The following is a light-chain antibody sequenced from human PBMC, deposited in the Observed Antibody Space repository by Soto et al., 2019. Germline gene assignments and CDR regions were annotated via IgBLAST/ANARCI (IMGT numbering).Light chain of an antibody. CDR1: QRISVW. Sequence: VLLNQSPATLAECEGDRATXSCRASQRISVWLAWYQQKPGKAPKVLILDASTRQRGVPSRFSGSGSETDFTLTISGLLSGDSAVYFCQQYNEWPFSFGQASRLEI. CDR2: DAS. CDR3: QQYNEWPFS. J-gene: IGKJ5*01. V-gene: IGKV1-5*01.